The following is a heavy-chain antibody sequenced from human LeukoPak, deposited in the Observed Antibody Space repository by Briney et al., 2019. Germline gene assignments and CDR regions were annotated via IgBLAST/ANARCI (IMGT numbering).Heavy chain of an antibody. CDR2: IIPIFRTA. V-gene: IGHV1-69*13. CDR1: GGTFSNYA. D-gene: IGHD2-15*01. J-gene: IGHJ5*02. Sequence: SVKVSCKASGGTFSNYAIHWVQQAPGQGLEWIGGIIPIFRTANYAQNFQGRVTITAADEATSTAYMELSSLRSEDTAVYYCARDTRLGYCAGGTCYFNPFDPWGQGTLVTVSS. CDR3: ARDTRLGYCAGGTCYFNPFDP.